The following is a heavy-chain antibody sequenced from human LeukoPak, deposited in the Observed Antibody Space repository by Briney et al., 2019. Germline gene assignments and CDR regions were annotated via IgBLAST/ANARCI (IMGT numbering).Heavy chain of an antibody. CDR3: ARDLKRGYSSGRYSWGIGSSNDY. V-gene: IGHV1-24*01. CDR1: GYTLTELS. Sequence: ASVKVSCKVSGYTLTELSMHWVRQAPGKGLEWMGGFDPEDGETIYAQKFQGRVTMTEDTSTDTAYMEVRSLRSDDTAVYYCARDLKRGYSSGRYSWGIGSSNDYWGQGTLVTVSS. CDR2: FDPEDGET. J-gene: IGHJ4*02. D-gene: IGHD6-19*01.